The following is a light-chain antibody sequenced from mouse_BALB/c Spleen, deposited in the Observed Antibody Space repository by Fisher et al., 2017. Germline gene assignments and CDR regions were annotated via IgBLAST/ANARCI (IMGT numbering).Light chain of an antibody. J-gene: IGKJ5*01. CDR3: QQGSSIPLT. CDR2: RTS. V-gene: IGKV4-68*01. CDR1: SSVSY. Sequence: IVLTQTPAIMSASPGEKVTMTCSASSSVSYMYWYQQKPGSSPKPWIYRTSNLASGVPVRFSGSGSGTSYSLTISSMEAEDVATYYCQQGSSIPLTFGAGTKLELK.